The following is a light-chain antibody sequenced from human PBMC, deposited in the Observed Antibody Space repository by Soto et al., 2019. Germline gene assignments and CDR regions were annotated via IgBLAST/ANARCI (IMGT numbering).Light chain of an antibody. CDR3: QQYNNPVT. V-gene: IGKV3-15*01. CDR1: QSVSSN. CDR2: GAS. Sequence: EIVMTQSPATLSVSPGERATLSCRASQSVSSNLAWYQQKPGQAPRLLIYGASTRATGIPARFSGSGSGTEFTLTISSLQSEDFAAYYCQQYNNPVTFGGGTKVEIK. J-gene: IGKJ4*01.